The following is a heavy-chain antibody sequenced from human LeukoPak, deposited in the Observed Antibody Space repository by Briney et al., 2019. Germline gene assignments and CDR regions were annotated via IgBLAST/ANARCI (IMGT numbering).Heavy chain of an antibody. CDR2: IYSDNT. D-gene: IGHD3-9*01. CDR3: AKGQLFDSKAYYMDV. Sequence: GGSLRLSCTVSGFTVSSNSMSWVRQAPGKGLEWVSFIYSDNTHYSDSVKGRFTISRDNSKNTLYLQMNSLRDEDTAVYYCAKGQLFDSKAYYMDVWGKGTTVTVSS. V-gene: IGHV3-66*03. CDR1: GFTVSSNS. J-gene: IGHJ6*03.